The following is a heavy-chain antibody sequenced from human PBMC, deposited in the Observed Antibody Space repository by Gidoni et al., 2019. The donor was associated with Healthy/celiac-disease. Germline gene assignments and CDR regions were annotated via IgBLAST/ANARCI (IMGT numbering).Heavy chain of an antibody. V-gene: IGHV3-23*01. CDR1: GFTFSSYA. Sequence: EVQLLESGGGLVQPGGSLSLSCAASGFTFSSYAMSWVRQAPGKGLEWVSAIRGSGGSTYYADSVKGRFTISRDNSKNTLYLQMNSLRAEDTAVYYCAKDRTQWLVFPFDYWGQGTLVTVSS. CDR2: IRGSGGST. CDR3: AKDRTQWLVFPFDY. J-gene: IGHJ4*02. D-gene: IGHD6-19*01.